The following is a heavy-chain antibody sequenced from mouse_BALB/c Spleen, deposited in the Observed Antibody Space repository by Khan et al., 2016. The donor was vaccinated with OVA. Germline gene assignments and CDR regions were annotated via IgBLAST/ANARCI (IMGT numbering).Heavy chain of an antibody. Sequence: EVELVESGGGLVQPGGSRKLSCAASGFTFSSFGMHWVRQAPEKGLEWVAYISSCSSTIYYADTVKGRFTISRDNPKNTLFLQMTSLRSEDTAMYYCARDDGGFAYWGQGTLVTVSA. CDR1: GFTFSSFG. CDR3: ARDDGGFAY. D-gene: IGHD2-3*01. J-gene: IGHJ3*01. CDR2: ISSCSSTI. V-gene: IGHV5-17*02.